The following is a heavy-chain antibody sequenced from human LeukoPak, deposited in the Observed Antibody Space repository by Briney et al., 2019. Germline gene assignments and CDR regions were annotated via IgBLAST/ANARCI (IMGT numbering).Heavy chain of an antibody. Sequence: SETLSLTCAVYGESFSDYYWSWIRQPPEKGLEWIGQISHDGNTNYNPSLKSRVTLSTDTSKNHFSLGLTSVTTADTAIYYCARRRDWNDVLDSWGQGTPVTVSS. CDR3: ARRRDWNDVLDS. D-gene: IGHD1-1*01. V-gene: IGHV4-34*01. CDR1: GESFSDYY. J-gene: IGHJ4*02. CDR2: ISHDGNT.